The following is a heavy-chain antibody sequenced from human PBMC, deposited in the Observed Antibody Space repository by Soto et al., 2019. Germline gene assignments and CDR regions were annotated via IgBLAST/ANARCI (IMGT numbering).Heavy chain of an antibody. CDR3: ARGRVVVPAAVMFNCLDP. J-gene: IGHJ5*02. V-gene: IGHV4-30-2*01. Sequence: PSETLSLTCALSGAPITWGDYSWNWIRQPPGKGLEWIGYIFHGGSTYYNPSLRSRVTISVDRSRPQFSLKMSSVTAADTAVYYCARGRVVVPAAVMFNCLDPWGQGALVTVSS. CDR1: GAPITWGDYS. D-gene: IGHD2-2*01. CDR2: IFHGGST.